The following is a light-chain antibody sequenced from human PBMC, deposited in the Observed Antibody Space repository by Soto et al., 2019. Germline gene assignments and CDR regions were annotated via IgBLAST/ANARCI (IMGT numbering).Light chain of an antibody. CDR1: SSNIRDNY. Sequence: QSVLTQPPSVSAAPGQKVTISCSGSSSNIRDNYVSWYQQLPGTAPKLLIYDNNKRPSGIPDRFSGSKSGTSATLGITGLKTGDEADYYCGTWDSSLSAGVFGTGTKLTVL. CDR3: GTWDSSLSAGV. CDR2: DNN. V-gene: IGLV1-51*01. J-gene: IGLJ1*01.